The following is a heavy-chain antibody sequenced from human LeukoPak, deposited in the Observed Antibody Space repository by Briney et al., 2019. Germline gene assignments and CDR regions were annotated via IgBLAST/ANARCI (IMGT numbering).Heavy chain of an antibody. Sequence: GGSLRLSCAASGFTFSSYRMNWVRQAPGKGLEWVSSISSSSTYKYYADSVKGRFTISRDNAKNSLYLQMSSLRAEDTAVYFCAKSLYKSGYGILDYWGQGTLVTVSS. CDR2: ISSSSTYK. J-gene: IGHJ4*02. D-gene: IGHD2/OR15-2a*01. CDR3: AKSLYKSGYGILDY. V-gene: IGHV3-21*04. CDR1: GFTFSSYR.